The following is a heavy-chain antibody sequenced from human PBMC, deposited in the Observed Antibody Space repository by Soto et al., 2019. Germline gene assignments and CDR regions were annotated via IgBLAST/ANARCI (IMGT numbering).Heavy chain of an antibody. J-gene: IGHJ5*02. Sequence: QVQLQESDPGLVKPSQTLSLTCTVSGGSISSGDYYWSWIRQHPEGLEWIGYIYYSGSTYYNPSLKSRVTISVDTSKNQFSLKLSSVTAADTAVYYCARWWSGSRQGFDPWGQGTLVTVSS. CDR3: ARWWSGSRQGFDP. CDR2: IYYSGST. V-gene: IGHV4-31*03. D-gene: IGHD3-3*01. CDR1: GGSISSGDYY.